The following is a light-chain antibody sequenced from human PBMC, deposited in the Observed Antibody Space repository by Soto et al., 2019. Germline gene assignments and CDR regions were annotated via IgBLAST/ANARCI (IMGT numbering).Light chain of an antibody. V-gene: IGKV3-15*01. Sequence: IVMTQSPGTLSVSPGERVTLSCRASQSVSSNLAWYQQRPGQAPRLLIYSVSSRDTDIPARFSGGGSGTEFTLTINSLQTEDFGVYYCQQYTVWPFTFGGGTRVEIK. CDR1: QSVSSN. CDR3: QQYTVWPFT. J-gene: IGKJ4*01. CDR2: SVS.